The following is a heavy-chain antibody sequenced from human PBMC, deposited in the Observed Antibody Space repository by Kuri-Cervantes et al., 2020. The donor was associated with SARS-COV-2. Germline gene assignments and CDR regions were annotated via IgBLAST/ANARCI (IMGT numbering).Heavy chain of an antibody. CDR3: AIARGHNWNYDFDY. D-gene: IGHD1-7*01. CDR2: ISAYNGNT. CDR1: GYTFTSYG. Sequence: ASVKVSCKASGYTFTSYGISWVRRAPGQGLEWMGWISAYNGNTNYAQKLQGRVTITRDTSASTAYMELGSLRSEDTAVYYCAIARGHNWNYDFDYWGQGTLVTVSS. V-gene: IGHV1-18*04. J-gene: IGHJ4*02.